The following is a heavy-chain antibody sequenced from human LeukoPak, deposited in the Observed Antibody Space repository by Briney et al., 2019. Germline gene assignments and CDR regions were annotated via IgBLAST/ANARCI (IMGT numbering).Heavy chain of an antibody. D-gene: IGHD3-9*01. CDR2: ISAYNGNT. V-gene: IGHV1-18*01. CDR3: ARQASLRYFDWASRPTVDY. Sequence: GASVKVSCKASGYTFTSYGISWVRQAPGQGLEWMGWISAYNGNTNYAQKLQGRVTMTTDTSTSTAYMELRSLRSDDTAVYYCARQASLRYFDWASRPTVDYWGQGTLVTVSS. CDR1: GYTFTSYG. J-gene: IGHJ4*02.